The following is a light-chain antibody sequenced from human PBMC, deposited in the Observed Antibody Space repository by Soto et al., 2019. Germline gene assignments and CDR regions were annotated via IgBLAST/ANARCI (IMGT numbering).Light chain of an antibody. CDR2: DAS. Sequence: EIVMTQSPSTLSVSPGERANLSCRASQSVNSKIAWYQQKPGQAPRLLIYDASTRATGIPVRFSGSGSGTDFTLTIGSLEPEDFAIYYCQQRSNWPITFGQGTRLEIK. CDR3: QQRSNWPIT. V-gene: IGKV3-11*01. CDR1: QSVNSK. J-gene: IGKJ5*01.